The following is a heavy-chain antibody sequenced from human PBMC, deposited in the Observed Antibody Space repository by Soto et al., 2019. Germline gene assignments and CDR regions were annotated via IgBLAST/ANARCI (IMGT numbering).Heavy chain of an antibody. Sequence: EVQLVESGGGLVQPGGSLRLSCAASGFTFSSYDMHWVRQTAGKGLEWVAAIGTTGDAYYPGSATGRFTISRENAKNSLYLQMNNLRVGAPAVYFCAGGRSGWYAEFAFWGQGTQVTVSS. D-gene: IGHD6-19*01. V-gene: IGHV3-13*01. CDR3: AGGRSGWYAEFAF. J-gene: IGHJ4*02. CDR2: IGTTGDA. CDR1: GFTFSSYD.